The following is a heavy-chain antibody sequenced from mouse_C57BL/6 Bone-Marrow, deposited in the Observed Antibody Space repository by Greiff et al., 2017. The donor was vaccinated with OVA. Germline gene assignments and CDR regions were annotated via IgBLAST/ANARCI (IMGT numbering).Heavy chain of an antibody. J-gene: IGHJ3*01. V-gene: IGHV1-19*01. D-gene: IGHD2-4*01. CDR1: GYTFTDYY. CDR3: ARGDDDDGFAY. Sequence: EVQVQQSGPVLVKPGASVKMSCKASGYTFTDYYMNWVKQSHGKSLEWIGVINPYNGGTSYNPKFKGKATLTVDKSSSTAYMELNSLTSEDSAVDYCARGDDDDGFAYWGQGTLVTVSA. CDR2: INPYNGGT.